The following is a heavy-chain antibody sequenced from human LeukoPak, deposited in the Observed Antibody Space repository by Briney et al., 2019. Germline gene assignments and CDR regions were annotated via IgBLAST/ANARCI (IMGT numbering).Heavy chain of an antibody. CDR3: ARERGGDSGYDPFDY. D-gene: IGHD5-12*01. J-gene: IGHJ4*02. CDR1: GFTFTDYW. CDR2: ISSSSSYI. V-gene: IGHV3-21*01. Sequence: GGSLRLSCEVSGFTFTDYWMNWVRQAPGKGLEWVSSISSSSSYIYYADSVKGRFTISRDNAKNSLYLQMNSLRAEDTAVYYCARERGGDSGYDPFDYWGQGTLVTVSS.